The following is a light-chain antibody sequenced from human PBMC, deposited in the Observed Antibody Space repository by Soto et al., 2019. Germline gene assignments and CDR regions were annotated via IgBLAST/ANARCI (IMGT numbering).Light chain of an antibody. J-gene: IGKJ1*01. V-gene: IGKV3-15*01. Sequence: EIVMTQSPATLSVSPGERSAFSCSASQTVSGNLAWYQQRPGQAPRLLMYGASTRATGIPARFSGSGSGTEFTLTISSLQSEDFAVYYCQQYNNWPPWTFGQGTKVDIK. CDR2: GAS. CDR1: QTVSGN. CDR3: QQYNNWPPWT.